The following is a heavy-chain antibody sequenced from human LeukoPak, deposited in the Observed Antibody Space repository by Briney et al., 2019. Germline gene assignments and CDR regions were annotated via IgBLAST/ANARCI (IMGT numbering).Heavy chain of an antibody. CDR3: ARGDAAAGTDY. CDR1: GYTFTVYY. Sequence: ASVTVSFKASGYTFTVYYMHWVRQAPGQGLEWMGWINPNSGGTNYAQKFQGRVAITRDTSISTAYMELSRLRSDDTAVYYCARGDAAAGTDYWGQGTLVTVSS. J-gene: IGHJ4*02. D-gene: IGHD6-19*01. V-gene: IGHV1-2*02. CDR2: INPNSGGT.